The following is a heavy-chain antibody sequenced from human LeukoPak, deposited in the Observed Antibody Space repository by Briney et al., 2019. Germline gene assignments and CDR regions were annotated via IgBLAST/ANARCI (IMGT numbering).Heavy chain of an antibody. CDR3: ARRRVGSGWSYYFDY. J-gene: IGHJ4*02. D-gene: IGHD6-19*01. CDR2: IYYSGST. Sequence: SETLSLTCTVSGGSISSYYWSWIRQPPGKGLEWIGSIYYSGSTYYNPSLKSRVTISVDTSKNQFSLKLSSVTAADTAVYYCARRRVGSGWSYYFDYWGQGTLVTVSS. V-gene: IGHV4-59*05. CDR1: GGSISSYY.